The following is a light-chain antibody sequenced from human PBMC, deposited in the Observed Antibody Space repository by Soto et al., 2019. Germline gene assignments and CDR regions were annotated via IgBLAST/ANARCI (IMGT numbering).Light chain of an antibody. CDR2: NVN. J-gene: IGLJ1*01. CDR3: SSFTRSITYV. Sequence: QSVLTQPASVSGSPGQSITIPCTGSSNDIGGFNYVSWYQQLPGKAPKLMIYNVNNRPSGVSNRFSGSKSGNTASLTISGLQAEDEADYYCSSFTRSITYVFGVGTKVTV. V-gene: IGLV2-14*01. CDR1: SNDIGGFNY.